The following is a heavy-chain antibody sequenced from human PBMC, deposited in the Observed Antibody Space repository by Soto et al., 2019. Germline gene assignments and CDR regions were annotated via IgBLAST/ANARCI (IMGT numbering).Heavy chain of an antibody. CDR2: ISYDGSNK. CDR3: ARIRGRPSYYYGMDV. Sequence: RWSLRLSCAASGFTFSSYAIHWFRQSAGKGLEWVSVISYDGSNKYYADSVKGRFTISRDNSKNTLYLQMNSLRAEDTAVYYCARIRGRPSYYYGMDVWGQGTTVTVSS. D-gene: IGHD2-15*01. CDR1: GFTFSSYA. V-gene: IGHV3-30-3*01. J-gene: IGHJ6*02.